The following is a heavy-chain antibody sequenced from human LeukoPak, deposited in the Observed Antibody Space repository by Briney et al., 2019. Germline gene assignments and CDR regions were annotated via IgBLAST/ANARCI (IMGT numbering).Heavy chain of an antibody. CDR1: GFSFSSFW. V-gene: IGHV3-7*05. Sequence: GGSLRLSCAASGFSFSSFWMTWVRQAPRKGLEWVANINKNGGDQYYGDSVKGRFTISRDNTKNSLYLQMNSLRAEDTAMYYCTTYYDSGPSKDWGQGTLVTVSS. CDR3: TTYYDSGPSKD. CDR2: INKNGGDQ. D-gene: IGHD3-22*01. J-gene: IGHJ4*02.